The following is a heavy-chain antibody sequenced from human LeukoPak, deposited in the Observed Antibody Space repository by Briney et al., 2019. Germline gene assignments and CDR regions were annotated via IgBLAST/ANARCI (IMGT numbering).Heavy chain of an antibody. CDR2: ISSSSSDI. CDR3: ARGAYCGGDCLGVYYYYMDV. D-gene: IGHD2-21*02. V-gene: IGHV3-21*01. Sequence: GGSLRLSCAASGFTFSSYSMNWVRQAPGKGLEWVSSISSSSSDINYADSVKGRFTISRDNAKNSLYLQMNGLRAEDTAVYYCARGAYCGGDCLGVYYYYMDVWGKGTTVTVSS. CDR1: GFTFSSYS. J-gene: IGHJ6*03.